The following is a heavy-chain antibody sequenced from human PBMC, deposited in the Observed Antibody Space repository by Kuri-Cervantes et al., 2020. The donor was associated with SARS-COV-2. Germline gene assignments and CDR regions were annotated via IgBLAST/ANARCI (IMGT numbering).Heavy chain of an antibody. D-gene: IGHD3-3*01. Sequence: GESLKISCEVSGFLFSASAIHWVRQASGKGLEWVGRVRGKANNYATAYAASVKGRFTISRDDSKNMAYLQMHSLKTEDTAVYYCARSILTIFEAMDVWGKGTTVTVSS. CDR2: VRGKANNYAT. V-gene: IGHV3-73*01. J-gene: IGHJ6*03. CDR3: ARSILTIFEAMDV. CDR1: GFLFSASA.